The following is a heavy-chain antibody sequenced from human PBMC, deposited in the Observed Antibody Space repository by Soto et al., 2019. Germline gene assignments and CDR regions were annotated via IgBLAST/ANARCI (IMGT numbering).Heavy chain of an antibody. CDR1: GYTFTSYG. V-gene: IGHV1-18*01. J-gene: IGHJ5*02. Sequence: QVQLVQSRAEVKKPGASVKVSCKASGYTFTSYGISWVRQAPGQGLEWMGWISAYNGNTNYAQKLQGRVTMTTDTSTSTGYMELRSLRSDGTAVYYCARGVGGYYGILTGPYNWFDPWGQGTLVTVAS. CDR2: ISAYNGNT. CDR3: ARGVGGYYGILTGPYNWFDP. D-gene: IGHD3-9*01.